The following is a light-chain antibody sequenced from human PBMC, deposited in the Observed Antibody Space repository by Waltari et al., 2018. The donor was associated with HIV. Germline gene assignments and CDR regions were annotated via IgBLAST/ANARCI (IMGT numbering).Light chain of an antibody. CDR3: HSHAGNLGV. CDR1: SSNLQAGPP. V-gene: IGLV1-40*01. J-gene: IGLJ3*02. Sequence: QSVLTQPPSVSAAPGHRVPIFCTGLSSNLQAGPPFHWYQLLPGNAPKVFIFDNIDWPAGVPARFSGSRSGTSASLAINELRAEDEADYYGHSHAGNLGVFSGGTKVTVL. CDR2: DNI.